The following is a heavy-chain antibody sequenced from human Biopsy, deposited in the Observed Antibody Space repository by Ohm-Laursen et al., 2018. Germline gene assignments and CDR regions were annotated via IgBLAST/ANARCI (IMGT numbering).Heavy chain of an antibody. CDR2: IYPNSGDT. Sequence: ASVKVSCSVSGYTLNELSMHWVRQAPGQGLEWMGSIYPNSGDTAFAQKFQGRVSMTRDTSVSTAYLELSSLRSDDTAIYYCARDLLEWSLPSWGQGTLVTVSS. V-gene: IGHV1-2*02. CDR3: ARDLLEWSLPS. CDR1: GYTLNELS. J-gene: IGHJ4*02. D-gene: IGHD3-3*01.